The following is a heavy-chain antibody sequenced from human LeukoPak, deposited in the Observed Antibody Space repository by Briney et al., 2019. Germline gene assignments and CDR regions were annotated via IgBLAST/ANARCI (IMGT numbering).Heavy chain of an antibody. Sequence: GGSLRLSCAASGFTFSDYYMSWIRQAPGKGLEWVAYISSSGSPIFYIDSVKGRFAISRDNAKNSLYLQLHSLRAEDTAVYYCVRGHTAVTRHFDFWGQGTLVTVSS. CDR2: ISSSGSPI. J-gene: IGHJ4*02. D-gene: IGHD4-17*01. CDR3: VRGHTAVTRHFDF. V-gene: IGHV3-11*04. CDR1: GFTFSDYY.